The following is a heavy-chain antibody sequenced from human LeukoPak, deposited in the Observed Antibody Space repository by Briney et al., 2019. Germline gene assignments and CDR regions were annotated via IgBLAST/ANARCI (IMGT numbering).Heavy chain of an antibody. J-gene: IGHJ4*02. V-gene: IGHV3-30-3*01. CDR2: ISYDGSNK. CDR1: GFTFSSYA. Sequence: PGGSLRLSCVASGFTFSSYAMHWVRQAPGKGLEWVAVISYDGSNKYYADSVKGRFTISRDNSKNTLYLQMNSLRAEDTAVYYCAREPLSRDYYDSSGFDYWGQGTLVTVSS. D-gene: IGHD3-22*01. CDR3: AREPLSRDYYDSSGFDY.